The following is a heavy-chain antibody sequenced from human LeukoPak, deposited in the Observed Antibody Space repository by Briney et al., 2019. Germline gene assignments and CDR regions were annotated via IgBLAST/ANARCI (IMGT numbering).Heavy chain of an antibody. V-gene: IGHV3-53*01. D-gene: IGHD3-16*02. J-gene: IGHJ3*02. Sequence: PGGSLRLSCAASGFTVSSNYMSWVRQAPGKGLEWVSVIYSGGTTYYADSVKGRFTISRDNSKNTLYLQMNSLRGEDTAVYYCARHDYDYVWGSYRLFAFDIWGQGTMVTVSS. CDR3: ARHDYDYVWGSYRLFAFDI. CDR1: GFTVSSNY. CDR2: IYSGGTT.